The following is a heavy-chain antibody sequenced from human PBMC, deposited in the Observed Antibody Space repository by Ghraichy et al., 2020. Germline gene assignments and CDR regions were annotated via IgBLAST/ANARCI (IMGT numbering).Heavy chain of an antibody. D-gene: IGHD5-12*01. CDR1: GFTFSSYS. V-gene: IGHV3-21*01. CDR2: ISSSSSYI. CDR3: AREGNSGYDSHY. Sequence: LSLTCAASGFTFSSYSMNWVRQAPGKGLEWVSSISSSSSYIYYADSVKGRFTISRDNAKNSLYLQMNSLRAEDTAVYYCAREGNSGYDSHYWGQGTLVTVSS. J-gene: IGHJ4*02.